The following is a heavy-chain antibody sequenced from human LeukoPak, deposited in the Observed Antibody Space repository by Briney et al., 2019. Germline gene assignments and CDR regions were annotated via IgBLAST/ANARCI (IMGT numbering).Heavy chain of an antibody. CDR3: ARTEESGYSYDYFGYYYYMDV. J-gene: IGHJ6*03. V-gene: IGHV4-59*01. D-gene: IGHD5-18*01. Sequence: SETLSLTCTVSGGSISNYYWNWIRQPPGKGLEWIGYIYYTGSTNYNPSLKSRVTMSVDTSKNQFSLNLKSVTPEDTAVYYCARTEESGYSYDYFGYYYYMDVWGKGTTVTVSS. CDR2: IYYTGST. CDR1: GGSISNYY.